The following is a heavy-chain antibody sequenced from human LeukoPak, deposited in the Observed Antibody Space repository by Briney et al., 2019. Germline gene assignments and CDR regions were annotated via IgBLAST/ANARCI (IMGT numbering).Heavy chain of an antibody. V-gene: IGHV3-23*01. J-gene: IGHJ4*02. CDR1: GFTYSAHA. D-gene: IGHD3-10*01. CDR3: AKDPSVMIRGVFDY. CDR2: SSGSGGTT. Sequence: GGSLRLSCAASGFTYSAHAMNWVRQAPGKGLEWVSSSSGSGGTTNYADSVKGRFTISRDNSKNTLYLQMNTLRAGDTAVYYCAKDPSVMIRGVFDYWGQGTLLTVSS.